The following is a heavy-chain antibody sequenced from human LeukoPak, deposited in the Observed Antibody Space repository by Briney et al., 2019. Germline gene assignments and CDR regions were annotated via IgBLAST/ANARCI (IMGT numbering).Heavy chain of an antibody. CDR2: VSDGGHNT. Sequence: KPGGSLRLSCAASGFTFSNFAMNWVRQTPGKGLEWVSTVSDGGHNTYYTDSVRGRFTISRDNSKNTLHLQMNSLRAEDTAIYYCARSLGTESSSWSFDYWGQGTLVTVSS. J-gene: IGHJ4*02. CDR3: ARSLGTESSSWSFDY. D-gene: IGHD6-13*01. CDR1: GFTFSNFA. V-gene: IGHV3-23*01.